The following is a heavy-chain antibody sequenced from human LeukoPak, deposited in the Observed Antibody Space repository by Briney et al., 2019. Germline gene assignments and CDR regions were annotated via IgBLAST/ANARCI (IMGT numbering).Heavy chain of an antibody. Sequence: GESLKISCKGSGYSFSHYWIGWVRQMPGKGLEWMGIIYPGDSDARYSPSFQGQVTISADKSISTAYLQWSSLKASDTAMYYCARATLNPAGPPHDVFDIWGQGTMVTVSS. D-gene: IGHD3-10*01. V-gene: IGHV5-51*01. CDR3: ARATLNPAGPPHDVFDI. CDR2: IYPGDSDA. CDR1: GYSFSHYW. J-gene: IGHJ3*02.